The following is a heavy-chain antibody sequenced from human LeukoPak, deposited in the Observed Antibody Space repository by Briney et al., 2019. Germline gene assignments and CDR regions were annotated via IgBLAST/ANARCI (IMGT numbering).Heavy chain of an antibody. CDR2: IDPSDSYT. CDR1: GYSFTSYW. J-gene: IGHJ2*01. Sequence: GESLKISCKGSGYSFTSYWISWVRQMPGKGLEWMGRIDPSDSYTNYSPSFQGHVTISADKSISTAYLQWSSLKASDTAMYYCARRHEYCSGGSCYSPYWYFDLWGRGTLVTVSS. CDR3: ARRHEYCSGGSCYSPYWYFDL. V-gene: IGHV5-10-1*01. D-gene: IGHD2-15*01.